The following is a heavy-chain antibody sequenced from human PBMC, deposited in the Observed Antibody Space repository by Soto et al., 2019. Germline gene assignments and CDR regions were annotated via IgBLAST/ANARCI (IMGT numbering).Heavy chain of an antibody. CDR2: IYYSGST. CDR3: ARDDSSGYSGPGTLRY. V-gene: IGHV4-30-4*01. Sequence: PSETLSLTCTVSGGSISSGDYYWSWIRQPPGKGLEWIGYIYYSGSTYYNPSLKSRVTISVDTSKNQFSLKLSSVTAADTAVYYCARDDSSGYSGPGTLRYWGQGTLVTVSS. CDR1: GGSISSGDYY. D-gene: IGHD3-22*01. J-gene: IGHJ4*02.